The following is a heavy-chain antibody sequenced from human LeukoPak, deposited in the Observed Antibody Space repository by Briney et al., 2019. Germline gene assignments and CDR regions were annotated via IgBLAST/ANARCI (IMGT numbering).Heavy chain of an antibody. J-gene: IGHJ4*02. V-gene: IGHV3-23*01. Sequence: PGGSLRLSCAASGFTFSTYWMSWVRQAPGKGLEWVSAISGSGGSTYYADSVKGRFTISRDNSKNTLYLQMNSLRAEDTAVYYCAKDQGSSWPFMVYWGQGTLVTVSS. CDR3: AKDQGSSWPFMVY. CDR2: ISGSGGST. CDR1: GFTFSTYW. D-gene: IGHD6-13*01.